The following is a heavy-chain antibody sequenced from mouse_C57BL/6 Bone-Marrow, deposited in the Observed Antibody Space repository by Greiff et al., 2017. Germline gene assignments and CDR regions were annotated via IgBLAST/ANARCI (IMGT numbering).Heavy chain of an antibody. CDR2: ISDGGSYT. J-gene: IGHJ1*03. D-gene: IGHD4-1*01. CDR3: SSDLGGYFDV. CDR1: GFTFSSYA. V-gene: IGHV5-4*03. Sequence: DVMLVESGGGLVKPGGSLKLSCAASGFTFSSYAMSWVRQTPEKRLEWVATISDGGSYTYYPDNVKGRFTISRDNAKNNLYLQMSHLKSEDTAMFYCSSDLGGYFDVWGTGTTVTVSS.